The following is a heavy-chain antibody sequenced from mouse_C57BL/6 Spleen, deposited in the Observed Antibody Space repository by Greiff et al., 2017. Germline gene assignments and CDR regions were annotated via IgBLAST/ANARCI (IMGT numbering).Heavy chain of an antibody. CDR2: IYPGDGDT. V-gene: IGHV1-82*01. CDR3: AGGTGTGYYFDY. CDR1: GYAFSSSW. Sequence: QVQLKESGPELVKPGASVKISCKASGYAFSSSWMNWVKQRPGKGLEWIGRIYPGDGDTNYNGKFKGKATLTADKSSSTAYMQLSSLTSEDSAVYFCAGGTGTGYYFDYWGQGTTRTVSS. J-gene: IGHJ2*01. D-gene: IGHD4-1*01.